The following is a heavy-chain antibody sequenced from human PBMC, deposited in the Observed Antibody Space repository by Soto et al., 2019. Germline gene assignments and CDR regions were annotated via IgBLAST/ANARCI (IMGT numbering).Heavy chain of an antibody. V-gene: IGHV3-23*01. CDR2: ISGSGGST. CDR3: AKAVESVRSREFDY. J-gene: IGHJ4*02. D-gene: IGHD1-26*01. CDR1: GFTFSSYA. Sequence: EVQLLESGGGLVQPRGSLRLPCAASGFTFSSYAMSWVRQAPGKGLEWVSAISGSGGSTYYADSVKGRFTISRDNSKNTLYLQMNSLRAEDTAVYYCAKAVESVRSREFDYWGQGTLVTVSS.